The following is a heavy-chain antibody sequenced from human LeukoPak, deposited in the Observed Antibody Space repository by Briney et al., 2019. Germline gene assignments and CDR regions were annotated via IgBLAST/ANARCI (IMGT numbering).Heavy chain of an antibody. CDR1: GYTFTSYD. Sequence: ASVKVSCKASGYTFTSYDINWVRQATGQGLEWMGWMNPNGGNTGYAQKFQGRVTMTRNTSISTAYMELSSLRSEDTAMYYCARQIMVRGVPHDAFDIWGQGTMVTVSS. CDR2: MNPNGGNT. D-gene: IGHD3-10*01. J-gene: IGHJ3*02. V-gene: IGHV1-8*01. CDR3: ARQIMVRGVPHDAFDI.